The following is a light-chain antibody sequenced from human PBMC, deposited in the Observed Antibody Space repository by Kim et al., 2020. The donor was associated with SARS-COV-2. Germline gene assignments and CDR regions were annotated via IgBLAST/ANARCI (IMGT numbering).Light chain of an antibody. CDR3: LQYGTPPWT. CDR1: QSVSSSY. V-gene: IGKV3-20*01. Sequence: EIVLTQSPGTLSLSPGERATLSCRASQSVSSSYLAWYQQKPGQAPRLLIYGASSRATGIPDRFSGSGSGTDFTLTISRLEPEDFAVYYCLQYGTPPWTFGQGTKLEIK. J-gene: IGKJ1*01. CDR2: GAS.